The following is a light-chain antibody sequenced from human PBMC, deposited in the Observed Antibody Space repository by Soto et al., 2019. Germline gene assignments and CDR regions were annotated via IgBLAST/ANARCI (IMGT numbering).Light chain of an antibody. J-gene: IGLJ1*01. CDR1: SGYSNYK. CDR3: GADHGSGSDFVYV. CDR2: VGTGGIVG. V-gene: IGLV9-49*01. Sequence: QSVLTQPPSASASLGASSTLTCTLSSGYSNYKVDWYQQRPGKGHRFVMRVGTGGIVGSKGDGIPDRFSVLGSGLNRYLTIKNIQEEDESDYHCGADHGSGSDFVYVFGTGTKVTVL.